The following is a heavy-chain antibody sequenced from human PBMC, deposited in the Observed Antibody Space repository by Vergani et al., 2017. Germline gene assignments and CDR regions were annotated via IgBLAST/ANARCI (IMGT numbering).Heavy chain of an antibody. V-gene: IGHV1-3*01. CDR1: GYTFTSCA. J-gene: IGHJ4*02. CDR2: INAGNGNT. Sequence: QVQLVQSGAEVKKPGASVKVSCKASGYTFTSCAMHWVRQAPGQRLEWMGCINAGNGNTKYSQKFQGRVTITRETSASTAYMELSSLRSEDTAVYYCAREGFYDYVWGSYRLRGGYYFDYWGQGTLVTVSS. D-gene: IGHD3-16*02. CDR3: AREGFYDYVWGSYRLRGGYYFDY.